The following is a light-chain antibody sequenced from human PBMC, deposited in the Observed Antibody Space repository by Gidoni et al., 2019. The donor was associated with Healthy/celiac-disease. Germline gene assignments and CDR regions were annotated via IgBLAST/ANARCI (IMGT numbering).Light chain of an antibody. CDR1: SSNIGSNY. CDR3: AAWDDSLSGPP. J-gene: IGLJ1*01. CDR2: RNN. Sequence: QSVLPQPPSASGTPGQRVTISCSGSSSNIGSNYVYWYQQLPGTAPKLLIYRNNQRPSGVPDRFSGSKSGTSASLAISGLRSEDEADYYCAAWDDSLSGPPFGTGTKVTVL. V-gene: IGLV1-47*01.